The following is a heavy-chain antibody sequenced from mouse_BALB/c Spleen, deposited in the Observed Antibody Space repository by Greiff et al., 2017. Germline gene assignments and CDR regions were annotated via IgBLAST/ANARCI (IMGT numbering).Heavy chain of an antibody. CDR2: IYPSDSYT. Sequence: QVQLQQPGAELVRPGASVKLSCKASGYTFTSYWINWVKQRPGQGLEWIGNIYPSDSYTNYNQKFKDKATLTADKSSSTAYMQLSSLTSVDSAVYFCAFTTAAWFAYWGQGTLVTVSA. V-gene: IGHV1-69*02. D-gene: IGHD1-2*01. CDR1: GYTFTSYW. CDR3: AFTTAAWFAY. J-gene: IGHJ3*01.